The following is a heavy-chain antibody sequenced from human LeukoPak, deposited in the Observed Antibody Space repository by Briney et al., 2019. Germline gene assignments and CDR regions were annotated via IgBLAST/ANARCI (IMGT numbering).Heavy chain of an antibody. CDR2: IIPILGIA. Sequence: ASVKVSCKASGGTFSSYAISWVRQAPGQGVEWMGRIIPILGIANYAQKFQGRVTITADKSTSTAYMELSSLRSEDTAVYYCARAVYSGSYHVGESDYWGQGTLVTVSS. CDR3: ARAVYSGSYHVGESDY. V-gene: IGHV1-69*04. D-gene: IGHD1-26*01. CDR1: GGTFSSYA. J-gene: IGHJ4*02.